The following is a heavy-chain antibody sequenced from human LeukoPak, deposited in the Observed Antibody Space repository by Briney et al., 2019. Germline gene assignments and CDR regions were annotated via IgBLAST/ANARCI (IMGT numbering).Heavy chain of an antibody. CDR2: IYTSGST. D-gene: IGHD6-13*01. J-gene: IGHJ4*02. CDR1: GGSISSGSYY. V-gene: IGHV4-61*02. CDR3: ARLGVAAAGTRGAFDY. Sequence: SETLSLTCTVSGGSISSGSYYWSWIRQPAGTGLEWIGRIYTSGSTNYNPSLKSRVTISVDTSKNQFSLELSSVTAADTAVYYCARLGVAAAGTRGAFDYWGQGTLVTVSS.